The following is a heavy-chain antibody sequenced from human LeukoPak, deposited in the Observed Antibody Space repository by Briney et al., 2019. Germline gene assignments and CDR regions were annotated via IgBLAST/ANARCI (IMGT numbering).Heavy chain of an antibody. J-gene: IGHJ4*02. CDR1: GGTFSSYA. CDR3: AAFDCSSTSCSNY. V-gene: IGHV1-69*13. Sequence: SVKVSCKASGGTFSSYAISWVRQAPGQGLEWMGGIIPIFGTANYAQKFQGRVTITADESTSTAYMEQSSLRSEDTAVYYCAAFDCSSTSCSNYWGQGTLVTVSS. D-gene: IGHD2-2*01. CDR2: IIPIFGTA.